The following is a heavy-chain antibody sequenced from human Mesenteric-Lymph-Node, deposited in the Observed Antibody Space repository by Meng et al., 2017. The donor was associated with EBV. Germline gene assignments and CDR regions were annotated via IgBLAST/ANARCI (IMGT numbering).Heavy chain of an antibody. CDR3: ARGVQVAWRFDP. D-gene: IGHD2-15*01. CDR2: INHSGSA. V-gene: IGHV4-34*02. CDR1: GGSFSNYY. Sequence: QVQPEQWVAGLVTPSGTLAITCEVSGGSFSNYYWSWIRQPPGKGLEWIGEINHSGSANYNPSLKSRVTISIDTSKNQFSLRLNSVTAADTAVYYCARGVQVAWRFDPWGQGTLVTVSS. J-gene: IGHJ5*02.